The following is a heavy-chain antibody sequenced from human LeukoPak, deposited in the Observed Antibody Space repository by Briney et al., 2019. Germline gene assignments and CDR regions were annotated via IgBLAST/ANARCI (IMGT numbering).Heavy chain of an antibody. J-gene: IGHJ5*02. CDR1: VGSFCRYD. V-gene: IGHV4-59*01. Sequence: SETLSLTCTVSVGSFCRYDWNWIRQPPGKGLEWIGYIYYSGSTNYNPSLKSRVTISVDTSKNQFSLKLSSVTAADTAVYYWARGLCETAMGIDPWGQGTLVTVSS. CDR3: ARGLCETAMGIDP. D-gene: IGHD5-18*01. CDR2: IYYSGST.